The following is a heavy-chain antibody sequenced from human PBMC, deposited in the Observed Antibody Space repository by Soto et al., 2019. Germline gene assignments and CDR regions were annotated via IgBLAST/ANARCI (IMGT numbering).Heavy chain of an antibody. CDR3: AGIRIAAAGCGLDV. Sequence: QLQLQESGSGLVKPSQTLSLTCGVSGGSINSGDYAWSWIRQPPGKGLEWMGSIYHSGSSFYNPSLKSRVTILLDRSKNHVSLKFSSVTAADTAVYYCAGIRIAAAGCGLDVWGKGTTVTVTS. V-gene: IGHV4-30-2*01. CDR1: GGSINSGDYA. J-gene: IGHJ6*04. D-gene: IGHD6-13*01. CDR2: IYHSGSS.